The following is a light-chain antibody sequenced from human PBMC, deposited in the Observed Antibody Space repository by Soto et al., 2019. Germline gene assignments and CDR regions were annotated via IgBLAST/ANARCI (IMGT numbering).Light chain of an antibody. Sequence: QSVLTQPPSASGTPGQRITISCSGSSSNIGDNPVNWYQQLPGAAPKLLIYINDQRPSGVPDRFSGSKSGTSASLAISGLQPEDEAEYYCEASDDGHNALFRTGTMVTVL. J-gene: IGLJ1*01. CDR1: SSNIGDNP. CDR2: IND. CDR3: EASDDGHNAL. V-gene: IGLV1-44*01.